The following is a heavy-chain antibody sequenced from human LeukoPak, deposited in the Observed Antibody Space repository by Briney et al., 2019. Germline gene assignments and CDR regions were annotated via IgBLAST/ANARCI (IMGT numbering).Heavy chain of an antibody. Sequence: TPSETLSLTCTVSGYSISSGYYWGWIRQPPGKGLEWIGSIYHSGSTYYNPSLKSRVTISVDTSKNQFSLKLSSVTAADTAVYYCARGPQTYYYDSSGYYYFGYWGQGTLVTVSS. CDR1: GYSISSGYY. V-gene: IGHV4-38-2*02. J-gene: IGHJ4*02. CDR3: ARGPQTYYYDSSGYYYFGY. D-gene: IGHD3-22*01. CDR2: IYHSGST.